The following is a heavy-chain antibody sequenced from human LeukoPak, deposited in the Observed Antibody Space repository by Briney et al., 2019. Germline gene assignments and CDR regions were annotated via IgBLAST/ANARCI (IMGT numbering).Heavy chain of an antibody. CDR3: ASIDSSGSEFDY. J-gene: IGHJ4*02. D-gene: IGHD6-19*01. CDR2: IYYSGST. Sequence: SETLSLTCTVSGGSISSYYWSWIRQPPGKGLEWIGYIYYSGSTNYNPSLKSRVTISVDTSKNQFSLKLSSVTAADTAVYYCASIDSSGSEFDYWGQGTLVTVSS. CDR1: GGSISSYY. V-gene: IGHV4-59*08.